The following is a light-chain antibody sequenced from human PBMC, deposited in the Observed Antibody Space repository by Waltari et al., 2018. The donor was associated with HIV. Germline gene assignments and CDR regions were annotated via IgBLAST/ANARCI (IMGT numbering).Light chain of an antibody. J-gene: IGKJ4*01. Sequence: EIVLTQSPATLSLSPGERATLSCRASQSISSYLAWYQQTPGQAPRLLIYDASNRATGIPARFSGSGSGTDFTLTISRLEPEDFAVYYCQQYGSSRALTFGGGTKVEIK. CDR3: QQYGSSRALT. CDR2: DAS. V-gene: IGKV3-11*01. CDR1: QSISSY.